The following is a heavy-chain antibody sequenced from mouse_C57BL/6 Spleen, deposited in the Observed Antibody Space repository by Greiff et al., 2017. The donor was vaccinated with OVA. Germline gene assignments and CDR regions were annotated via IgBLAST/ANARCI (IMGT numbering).Heavy chain of an antibody. CDR3: ARRSYYGSSYDYAMDY. CDR1: GYAFSSYW. J-gene: IGHJ4*01. Sequence: VQLQQSGAELVKPGASVKISCKASGYAFSSYWMNWVKQRPGKGLEWIGQIYPGDGDTNYNGKFKGKATLTADKSSSTAYMQLSSLTSEDSAVYFCARRSYYGSSYDYAMDYWGQGTSVTVSS. D-gene: IGHD1-1*01. CDR2: IYPGDGDT. V-gene: IGHV1-80*01.